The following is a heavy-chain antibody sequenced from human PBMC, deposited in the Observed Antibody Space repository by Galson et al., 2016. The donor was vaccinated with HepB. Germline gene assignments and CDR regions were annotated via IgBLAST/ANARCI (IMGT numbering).Heavy chain of an antibody. V-gene: IGHV3-23*01. CDR1: ACTFKNYA. CDR2: ISGGGGRT. Sequence: SLRLSCAVSACTFKNYAMNWVRQAPGKGLEWVAAISGGGGRTSYEDSVRGRFTISRDNSKNTLFLRMNSVGVEDTDVYFCAKSRFFGELDKWGQGTGVVVSS. CDR3: AKSRFFGELDK. J-gene: IGHJ4*02. D-gene: IGHD3-10*01.